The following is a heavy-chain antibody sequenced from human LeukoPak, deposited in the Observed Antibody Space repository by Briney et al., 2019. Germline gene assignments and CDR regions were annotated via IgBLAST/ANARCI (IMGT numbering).Heavy chain of an antibody. CDR2: IISIVGTA. J-gene: IGHJ4*02. Sequence: SVTVSCKASGGTFSSYAISWVRQAPGQGLEWMGRIISIVGTANYAQKFQGRVTITADKSTSTGYMELSSLTSEETAVYCCAREGALGDSSGYYRYFDYWGQGTLVTVSS. CDR1: GGTFSSYA. V-gene: IGHV1-69*04. CDR3: AREGALGDSSGYYRYFDY. D-gene: IGHD3-22*01.